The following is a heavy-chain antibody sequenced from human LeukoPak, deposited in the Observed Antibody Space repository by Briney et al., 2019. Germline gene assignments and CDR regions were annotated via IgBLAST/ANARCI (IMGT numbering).Heavy chain of an antibody. D-gene: IGHD3-22*01. CDR3: ARDLSYYYDSSGYYYFDY. CDR2: ISSSSSYI. V-gene: IGHV3-21*01. Sequence: GRSLRLSCAASGFTFSSYSMNWVRQAPGKGLEWVSSISSSSSYIYYADSVKGRFTISRDNAKNSLYLQMNSLRAEDTAVYYCARDLSYYYDSSGYYYFDYWGQGTLVTVSS. J-gene: IGHJ4*02. CDR1: GFTFSSYS.